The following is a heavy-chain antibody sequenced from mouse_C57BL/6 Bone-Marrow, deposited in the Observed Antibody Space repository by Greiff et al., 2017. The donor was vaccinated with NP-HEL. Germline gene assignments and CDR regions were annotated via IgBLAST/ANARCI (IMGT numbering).Heavy chain of an antibody. CDR3: SRSDGYDEKDD. J-gene: IGHJ4*01. D-gene: IGHD2-2*01. CDR2: IDPANGNT. CDR1: GFNFKNTY. V-gene: IGHV14-3*01. Sequence: EVQLQQSVAELVRPGASVKLSCTASGFNFKNTYMHWVKQRPEQGLEWIGRIDPANGNTKYAPKFQGKATITADTSSNTAYLQLSSLTSEDTAVYYCSRSDGYDEKDDWGQGTSVTVSS.